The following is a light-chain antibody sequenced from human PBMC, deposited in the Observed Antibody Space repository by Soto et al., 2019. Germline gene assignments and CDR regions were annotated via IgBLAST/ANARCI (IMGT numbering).Light chain of an antibody. CDR1: NIGS. CDR2: YDS. Sequence: SYELTQPPSVSVAPGETATITCRAHNIGSVHWYQQNPGQAPVLVMSYDSDRPSGIPERFSGSNSGNTATLTVSRVEAGDEADYYCQVWDSSSDYGVFGGGTKLTVL. V-gene: IGLV3-21*04. J-gene: IGLJ3*02. CDR3: QVWDSSSDYGV.